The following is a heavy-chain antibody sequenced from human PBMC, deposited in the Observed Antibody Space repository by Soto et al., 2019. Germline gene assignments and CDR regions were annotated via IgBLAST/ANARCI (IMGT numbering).Heavy chain of an antibody. D-gene: IGHD4-17*01. CDR2: IWYDGSIK. Sequence: QVQLVESGGGVVQPGRSLRLSCAPSGFTFSNYAMHWVRQAPGKGLEWVAVIWYDGSIKYYADSVKGRFTISLDNSKNALHLQMNSLRAEDTAVYYCARDADYGDVLSEVPGYYLDYWGQVSLVTVSS. J-gene: IGHJ4*02. V-gene: IGHV3-33*01. CDR1: GFTFSNYA. CDR3: ARDADYGDVLSEVPGYYLDY.